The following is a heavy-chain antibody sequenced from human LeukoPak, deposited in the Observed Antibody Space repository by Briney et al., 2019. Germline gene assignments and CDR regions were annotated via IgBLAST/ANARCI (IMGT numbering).Heavy chain of an antibody. Sequence: SETLSLTCTVSGGSIRSSSYYWGWIRQPPGKGLEWIGSIYYSGSTHYNPSLRSRVTISVDTSKNQFSLKLSSVTAADTAVYYCARDRSGWLGLFDYWGQGTLVTVSS. J-gene: IGHJ4*02. CDR3: ARDRSGWLGLFDY. CDR1: GGSIRSSSYY. V-gene: IGHV4-39*07. D-gene: IGHD6-19*01. CDR2: IYYSGST.